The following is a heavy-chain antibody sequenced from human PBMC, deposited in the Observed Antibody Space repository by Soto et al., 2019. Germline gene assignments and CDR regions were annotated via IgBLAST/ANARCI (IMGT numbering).Heavy chain of an antibody. CDR3: AIKGLYGSGFYNDY. D-gene: IGHD3-10*01. J-gene: IGHJ4*02. CDR1: GFTFRTYG. Sequence: EVHLLESGGGLVQPGGSLRLSCAASGFTFRTYGMSWVRQAPGKGLDWVAAIGGSGDDSTYYADSVKGRFTISRDNFKNTLYLQMNSLRAEDTAVYYCAIKGLYGSGFYNDYWGQGTLVTVSS. V-gene: IGHV3-23*01. CDR2: IGGSGDDST.